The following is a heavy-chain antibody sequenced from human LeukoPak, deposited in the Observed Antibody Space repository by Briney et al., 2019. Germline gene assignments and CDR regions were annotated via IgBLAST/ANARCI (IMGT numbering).Heavy chain of an antibody. V-gene: IGHV3-30*02. CDR3: AKDPEWFPSRYFDY. Sequence: GGSLRLSCAASGFTFSSYGMHWVRQAPGKGLEWVAFIRYDGSNKYYADSVKGRFTISRDNSKNTLYLQMNSLRAEDTAVYYCAKDPEWFPSRYFDYWGQGTLVTVSS. D-gene: IGHD3-10*01. CDR2: IRYDGSNK. CDR1: GFTFSSYG. J-gene: IGHJ4*02.